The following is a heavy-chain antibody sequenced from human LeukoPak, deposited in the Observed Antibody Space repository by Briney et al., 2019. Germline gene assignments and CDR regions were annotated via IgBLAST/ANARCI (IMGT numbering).Heavy chain of an antibody. J-gene: IGHJ4*02. D-gene: IGHD6-6*01. Sequence: SETLSLTCTVSGGSISSGGYYWSWIRQPPGKGLEWIGYIYHSGSTYYNPSLKSRVTISVDRSKNQSSLKLSSVTAADTAVYYCARDRSSSSDRFDYWGQGTLVTVSS. V-gene: IGHV4-30-2*01. CDR1: GGSISSGGYY. CDR2: IYHSGST. CDR3: ARDRSSSSDRFDY.